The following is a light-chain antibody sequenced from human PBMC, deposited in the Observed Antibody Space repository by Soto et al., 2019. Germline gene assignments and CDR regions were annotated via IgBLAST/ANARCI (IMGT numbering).Light chain of an antibody. CDR2: KAR. Sequence: DIQMTQSPPTLSASVGDRVTITCRASQSLNDWLAWYQQKPGNAPNLLIYKARSLESGVPSRFSGSGAGTEFTLTISSLQHDDFATYYYQQYMDYYSWTFGLGTKVEI. V-gene: IGKV1-5*03. CDR1: QSLNDW. J-gene: IGKJ1*01. CDR3: QQYMDYYSWT.